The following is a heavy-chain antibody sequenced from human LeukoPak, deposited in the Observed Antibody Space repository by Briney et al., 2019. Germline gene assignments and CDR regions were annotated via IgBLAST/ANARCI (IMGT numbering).Heavy chain of an antibody. CDR3: ARDPVVPAAYWFDP. Sequence: PGGSLRLSCAASGFTLSSYAMHWVRQAPGKGLEWVAVISYDGSNKYYADSVKGRFTISRDNSKNTLYLQMNSLRAEDTAVYYCARDPVVPAAYWFDPWGQGTLVTVSS. CDR2: ISYDGSNK. CDR1: GFTLSSYA. V-gene: IGHV3-30-3*01. J-gene: IGHJ5*02. D-gene: IGHD2-2*01.